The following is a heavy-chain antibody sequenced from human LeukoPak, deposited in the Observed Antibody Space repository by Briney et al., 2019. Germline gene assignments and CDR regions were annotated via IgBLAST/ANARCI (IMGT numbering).Heavy chain of an antibody. Sequence: PGGSLRLSCAASGFTFSSYAMSWVRQAPGKGLEWVSAVSGSGGSTYYADSVKGRFTISRDNSKNTLYLQMNSLRAEDTAVYYCAKNSASSLYYFDYWGQGTLVTVSS. V-gene: IGHV3-23*01. D-gene: IGHD4-23*01. CDR1: GFTFSSYA. CDR3: AKNSASSLYYFDY. CDR2: VSGSGGST. J-gene: IGHJ4*02.